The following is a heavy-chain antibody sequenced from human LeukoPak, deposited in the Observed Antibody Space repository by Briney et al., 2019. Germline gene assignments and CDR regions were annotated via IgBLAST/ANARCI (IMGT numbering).Heavy chain of an antibody. J-gene: IGHJ4*02. Sequence: PGGSLRLSCAASGFTFISYGMHWVRQAPGKGLEWVSSISSSSYIYYADSVKGRFTISRDNAKNSLHLQMNSLRAEDTAVYYCARRMATTTGDYWGQGTLVTVSS. CDR1: GFTFISYG. CDR2: ISSSSYI. CDR3: ARRMATTTGDY. V-gene: IGHV3-21*01. D-gene: IGHD5-24*01.